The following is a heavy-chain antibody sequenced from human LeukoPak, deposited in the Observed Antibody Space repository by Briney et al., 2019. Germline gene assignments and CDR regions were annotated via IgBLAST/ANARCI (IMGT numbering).Heavy chain of an antibody. Sequence: PGRSLRLSCAASGFTFSSYAMHWVRQAPGKGLEWVAVISYDGSNKYYADSVKGRFTISRDNSKNTLYLQMNSLRAEDTAVYYCARGYDFWSGYRYYFDYWGQGTLVTVSS. J-gene: IGHJ4*02. CDR3: ARGYDFWSGYRYYFDY. CDR2: ISYDGSNK. V-gene: IGHV3-30-3*01. CDR1: GFTFSSYA. D-gene: IGHD3-3*01.